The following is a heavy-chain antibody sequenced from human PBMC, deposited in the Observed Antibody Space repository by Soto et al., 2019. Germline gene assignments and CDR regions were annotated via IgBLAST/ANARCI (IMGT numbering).Heavy chain of an antibody. J-gene: IGHJ6*03. CDR2: IWPDDSDT. D-gene: IGHD3-3*02. CDR1: GYSFTSHW. Sequence: PGESLKISCKASGYSFTSHWIGWVRQMPGKGLEWMGIIWPDDSDTRYSPSFQGQVTISVDKSISTAYLQWNSLKASDTALYFCARQLAGGDGRKSMDVWGTGTTVTSP. CDR3: ARQLAGGDGRKSMDV. V-gene: IGHV5-51*01.